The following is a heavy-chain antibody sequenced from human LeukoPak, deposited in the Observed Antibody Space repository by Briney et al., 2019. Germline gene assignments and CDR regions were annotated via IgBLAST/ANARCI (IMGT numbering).Heavy chain of an antibody. CDR3: ARVQGVTETLYYFDY. D-gene: IGHD2-21*02. V-gene: IGHV4-4*07. Sequence: SETLSLTCTASGDSISSYYWSWIRQPAGKGLEWIGRIYTSGTTNYNPSLKSRVTMSVDTSKNQFSLRLSSVTAADTAVYYCARVQGVTETLYYFDYWGQGTLVTVSS. CDR1: GDSISSYY. J-gene: IGHJ4*02. CDR2: IYTSGTT.